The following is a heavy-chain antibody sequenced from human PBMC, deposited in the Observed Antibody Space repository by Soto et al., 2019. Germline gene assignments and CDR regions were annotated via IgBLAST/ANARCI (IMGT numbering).Heavy chain of an antibody. CDR3: IVVVAARGGQDAFDI. D-gene: IGHD2-15*01. CDR2: ISSSSSTI. J-gene: IGHJ3*02. Sequence: GGSLRLSCAASGFTFSSYSMNWVRQGPGKGLEWVSYISSSSSTIYYADSVKGRFTISRDNAKNSLYLQMNSLRAEDTAVYYCIVVVAARGGQDAFDIWGQGTMVTVSS. CDR1: GFTFSSYS. V-gene: IGHV3-48*01.